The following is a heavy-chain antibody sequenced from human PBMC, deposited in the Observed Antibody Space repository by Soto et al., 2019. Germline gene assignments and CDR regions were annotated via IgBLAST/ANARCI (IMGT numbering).Heavy chain of an antibody. J-gene: IGHJ4*01. V-gene: IGHV1-18*01. CDR3: ARTLIYGSESYEIDY. D-gene: IGHD3-10*01. Sequence: GPSVKVSCKASGYTFTSYGISWVRQAPGQRLEWMGWISAYNGNTNYAQKLQGRVTMTTDTSTSTAYMELRSLRSDDTAVYYCARTLIYGSESYEIDYCGQGSLDIGSS. CDR2: ISAYNGNT. CDR1: GYTFTSYG.